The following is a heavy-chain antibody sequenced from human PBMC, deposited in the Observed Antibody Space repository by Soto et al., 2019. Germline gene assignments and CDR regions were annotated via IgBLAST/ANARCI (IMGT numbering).Heavy chain of an antibody. J-gene: IGHJ6*02. CDR2: ISYDGSNK. V-gene: IGHV3-30-3*01. Sequence: GGSLRLSCAASGFTFSSYAMHWVRQAPGKGLEWVAVISYDGSNKYYADSVKGRFTISRDNSKNTLYLQMNSLRAEDXAVYYCASXLYGDYEGYYYYYGMDVWGQGTTVTVSS. D-gene: IGHD4-17*01. CDR3: ASXLYGDYEGYYYYYGMDV. CDR1: GFTFSSYA.